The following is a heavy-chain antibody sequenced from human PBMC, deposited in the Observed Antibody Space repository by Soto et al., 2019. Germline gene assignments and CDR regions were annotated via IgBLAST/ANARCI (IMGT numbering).Heavy chain of an antibody. Sequence: GGSLRLSCAASGFTFSSYAMSWVRQAPGKGLEWVSAISGSGGNTYYADSVKGRFTISRDNSKNTLYLQMNSLRAEDTAVYYCAKDRGTTSRSRYFDYWGQGTLVTVSS. J-gene: IGHJ4*02. CDR2: ISGSGGNT. CDR1: GFTFSSYA. V-gene: IGHV3-23*01. CDR3: AKDRGTTSRSRYFDY. D-gene: IGHD4-17*01.